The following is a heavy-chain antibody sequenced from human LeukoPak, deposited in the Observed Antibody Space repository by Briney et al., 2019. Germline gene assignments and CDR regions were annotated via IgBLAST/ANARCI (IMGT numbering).Heavy chain of an antibody. CDR2: IKKDGSEK. D-gene: IGHD3-10*02. CDR3: ASFNYDLGCLDY. J-gene: IGHJ4*02. Sequence: GSLRLSCAASEFTFSTYWMSWVRQAPGKGLEWVANIKKDGSEKYYVDSVKGRFTVSRDNAKNTLYLQMDSLRAEDTAVYSCASFNYDLGCLDYWGQGTLVTVSS. V-gene: IGHV3-7*01. CDR1: EFTFSTYW.